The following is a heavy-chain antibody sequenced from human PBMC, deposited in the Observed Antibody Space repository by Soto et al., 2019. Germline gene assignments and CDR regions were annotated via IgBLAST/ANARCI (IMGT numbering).Heavy chain of an antibody. CDR3: ARSHHILTGRYDEVYYYGMDV. CDR2: IYPADSDT. CDR1: GYSFPSQW. Sequence: PGESLKISCKGSGYSFPSQWIGWVRQMPGKGLEWMGNIYPADSDTRYSPSFQGQVTISADKSIRTAYLQWSSLKASDTGIYYCARSHHILTGRYDEVYYYGMDVWGQGTTVTVSS. J-gene: IGHJ6*02. V-gene: IGHV5-51*01. D-gene: IGHD3-9*01.